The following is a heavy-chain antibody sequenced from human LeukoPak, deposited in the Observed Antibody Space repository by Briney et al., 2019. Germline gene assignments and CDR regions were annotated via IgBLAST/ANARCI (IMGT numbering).Heavy chain of an antibody. V-gene: IGHV3-48*02. CDR2: ISSVSSAI. J-gene: IGHJ4*02. CDR1: GFTFSNYG. D-gene: IGHD3-10*01. CDR3: ARGGGARPDY. Sequence: AGGSQRLSCTVSGFTFSNYGMNWVRQAPGKGLKWVAYISSVSSAITYADSVKGRFTISRDNAKNSLFLQMNSLRDEDTAVYYCARGGGARPDYWGQGTLVTVSS.